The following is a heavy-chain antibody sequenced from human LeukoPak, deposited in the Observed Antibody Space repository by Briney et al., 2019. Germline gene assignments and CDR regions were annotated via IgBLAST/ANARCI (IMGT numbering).Heavy chain of an antibody. Sequence: SETLALTCTVSGGSISSRSYYWGWIRQPPGKGLEWIGSIYYKGNTYLNPSLKSRVTISEDTSKNQFSLKLNSVTAADTAVYYCARVSYYGSGSYVLGLDYWGQGTLVTVSS. CDR3: ARVSYYGSGSYVLGLDY. J-gene: IGHJ4*02. D-gene: IGHD3-10*01. CDR2: IYYKGNT. CDR1: GGSISSRSYY. V-gene: IGHV4-39*07.